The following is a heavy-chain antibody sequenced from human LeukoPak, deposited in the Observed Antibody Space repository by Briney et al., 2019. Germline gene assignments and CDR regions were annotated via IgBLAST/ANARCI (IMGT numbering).Heavy chain of an antibody. D-gene: IGHD3-10*01. J-gene: IGHJ4*02. CDR1: GFTFSSCA. CDR2: ISGSGGST. Sequence: GGSLRLSCAASGFTFSSCAMSWVRQAPGKGLEWVSAISGSGGSTHYADSVKGRFTISRDNSKNTLYLQMNSLTTEDTAVYYCGLGSGRSDFDYWGQGTLVTVSA. V-gene: IGHV3-23*01. CDR3: GLGSGRSDFDY.